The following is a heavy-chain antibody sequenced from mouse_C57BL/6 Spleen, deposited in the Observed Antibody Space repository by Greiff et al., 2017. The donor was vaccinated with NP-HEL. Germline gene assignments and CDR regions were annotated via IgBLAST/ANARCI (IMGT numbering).Heavy chain of an antibody. Sequence: QVQLQQPGAELVMPGASVKLSCKASGYTFTSYWMHWVKQRPGQGLEWIGEIDPSDSYTNYNQKFKGKSTLTVDKSSSTAYMQLSNLTSEDSAVYYCARMGIDYNFYFDYWGQGTTLTVSS. CDR1: GYTFTSYW. J-gene: IGHJ2*01. D-gene: IGHD2-13*01. CDR3: ARMGIDYNFYFDY. CDR2: IDPSDSYT. V-gene: IGHV1-69*01.